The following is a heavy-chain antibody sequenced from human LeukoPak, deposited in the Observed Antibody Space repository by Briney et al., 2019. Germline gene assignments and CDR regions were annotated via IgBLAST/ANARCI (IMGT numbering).Heavy chain of an antibody. CDR1: GYTFTSYG. CDR3: ARTYCTNGVCYGGGFDY. CDR2: ISAYNGNT. Sequence: ASVKVSCKASGYTFTSYGISWVRQAPGQGLEWMGWISAYNGNTNYAQELQGRVTMTTDTSTSTAYMELRSLRSDDTAVYYCARTYCTNGVCYGGGFDYWGQGTLVTVSS. J-gene: IGHJ4*02. D-gene: IGHD2-8*01. V-gene: IGHV1-18*01.